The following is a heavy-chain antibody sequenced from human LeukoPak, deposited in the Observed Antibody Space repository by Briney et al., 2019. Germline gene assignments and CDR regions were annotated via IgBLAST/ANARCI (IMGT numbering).Heavy chain of an antibody. CDR3: AKDRATMIVMIRTAPRGELDY. D-gene: IGHD3-22*01. CDR1: GFTFSSYG. CDR2: IRYDGSNR. V-gene: IGHV3-30*02. J-gene: IGHJ4*02. Sequence: GGSLRLSCGASGFTFSSYGMHWVRQAPGKGLEWVAFIRYDGSNRYYADSVKGRFTISRDNSKNTLYLQMNSLRAEDTAVYYCAKDRATMIVMIRTAPRGELDYWGQGSLVTVSS.